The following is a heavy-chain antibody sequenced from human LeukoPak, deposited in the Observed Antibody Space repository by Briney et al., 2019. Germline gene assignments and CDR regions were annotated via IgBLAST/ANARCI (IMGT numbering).Heavy chain of an antibody. V-gene: IGHV4-39*07. CDR2: IYYSGST. CDR1: GGSISSSSYY. Sequence: SETLSLTCTVSGGSISSSSYYWGWIRQPPGKGLEWIGSIYYSGSTYYNPPLKSRVTISVDTSKNQFSLKLSSVTAADTAVYYCARGRTAMVNGVDYWGQGTLVTVSS. CDR3: ARGRTAMVNGVDY. D-gene: IGHD5-18*01. J-gene: IGHJ4*02.